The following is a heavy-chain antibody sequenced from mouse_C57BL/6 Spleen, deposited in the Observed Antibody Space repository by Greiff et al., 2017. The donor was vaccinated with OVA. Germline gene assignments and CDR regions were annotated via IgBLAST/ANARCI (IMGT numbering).Heavy chain of an antibody. CDR2: SNPNNGGT. CDR3: ARTHYDYDWFAY. Sequence: EVQLQQSGPELVKPGASVKISCKASGYTFTDYYMNWVKQSHGKSLEWIGDSNPNNGGTSYNQKFKGKATLTVDKSSSTAYMELRSLTSEDSAVYYCARTHYDYDWFAYWGQGTLVTVSA. V-gene: IGHV1-26*01. CDR1: GYTFTDYY. D-gene: IGHD2-4*01. J-gene: IGHJ3*01.